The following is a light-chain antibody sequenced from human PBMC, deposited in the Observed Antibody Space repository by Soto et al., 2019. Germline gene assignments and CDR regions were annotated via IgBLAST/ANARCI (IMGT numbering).Light chain of an antibody. J-gene: IGLJ1*01. Sequence: QSVLTQPPSASGTPGQRVTISCSGSSSNIGSNYVYWYQQLPGTAPKLLIYSNNQRPSGVPDRFSGSKSGTSASLAISGLRSEDEADYYCAAWDDSLSGYVFVTGTKLTVL. CDR3: AAWDDSLSGYV. V-gene: IGLV1-47*02. CDR1: SSNIGSNY. CDR2: SNN.